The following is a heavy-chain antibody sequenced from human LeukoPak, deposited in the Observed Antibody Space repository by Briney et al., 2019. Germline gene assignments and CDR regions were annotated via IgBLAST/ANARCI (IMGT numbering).Heavy chain of an antibody. J-gene: IGHJ4*02. CDR3: ARQRLTAMVTRYFDY. Sequence: SETLSLTCSVYGGSFSGYRWSWIRQPPGKGLQWIGDINHSGSTYYNPSLKSRVTISVDTSKNQSSLKLSSVTAADTAVYYCARQRLTAMVTRYFDYWGQGTLVTVSS. D-gene: IGHD5-18*01. V-gene: IGHV4-34*01. CDR1: GGSFSGYR. CDR2: INHSGST.